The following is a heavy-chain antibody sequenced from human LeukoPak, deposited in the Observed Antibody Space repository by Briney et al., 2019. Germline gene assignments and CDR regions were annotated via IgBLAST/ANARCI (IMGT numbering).Heavy chain of an antibody. V-gene: IGHV1-69*05. D-gene: IGHD1-26*01. J-gene: IGHJ3*02. Sequence: SVKVSCKASGYTFTDYYMHWVRQAPGQGLEWMGGIIPIFGTANYAQKFQGRVTITTDESTSTAYMELSSLRSEDTAVYYCARYQGSYSAFDIWGQGTMVTVSS. CDR2: IIPIFGTA. CDR3: ARYQGSYSAFDI. CDR1: GYTFTDYY.